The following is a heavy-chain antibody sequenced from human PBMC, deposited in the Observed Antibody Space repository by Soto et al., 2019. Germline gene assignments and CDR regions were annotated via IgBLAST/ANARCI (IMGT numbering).Heavy chain of an antibody. J-gene: IGHJ5*02. Sequence: SETLSLTCAVYGGSFIGYYWSWIRQPPGKGLEWIGEINHSGRTNYNPSLKSRVTISVDTSKNQVSLKLSSVTAADTAVYFCARGTPSPLIVRSSRGPWFDPWGQGTLVTVSS. CDR2: INHSGRT. V-gene: IGHV4-34*01. D-gene: IGHD2-15*01. CDR1: GGSFIGYY. CDR3: ARGTPSPLIVRSSRGPWFDP.